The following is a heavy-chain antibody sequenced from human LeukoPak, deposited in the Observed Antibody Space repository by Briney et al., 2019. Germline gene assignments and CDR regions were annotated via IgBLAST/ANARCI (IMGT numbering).Heavy chain of an antibody. J-gene: IGHJ3*01. D-gene: IGHD3-3*01. CDR1: AFTFSSYG. Sequence: GGTLRLSCAASAFTFSSYGMSWVRQAPGKGLEWVSAISGDGRDIFYADAVKGRFTISRDNSKNTLYLQMNSLRDEDAALYYCAIHGGGTIRIEAFDVWGQGTMVTISS. CDR2: ISGDGRDI. V-gene: IGHV3-23*01. CDR3: AIHGGGTIRIEAFDV.